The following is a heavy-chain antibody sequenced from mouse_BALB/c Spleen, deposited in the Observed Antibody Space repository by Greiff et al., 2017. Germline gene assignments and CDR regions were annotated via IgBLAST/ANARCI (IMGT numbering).Heavy chain of an antibody. V-gene: IGHV3-2*02. Sequence: EVQLQESGPGLVKPSQSLSLTCTVTGYSITSDYAWNWIRQFPGNKLEWMGYISYSGSTSYNPSLKSRISITRDTSKNQFFLQLNSVTTEDTATYYCARYRYDGGDYWGQGTSVTVSS. CDR1: GYSITSDYA. J-gene: IGHJ4*01. D-gene: IGHD2-14*01. CDR3: ARYRYDGGDY. CDR2: ISYSGST.